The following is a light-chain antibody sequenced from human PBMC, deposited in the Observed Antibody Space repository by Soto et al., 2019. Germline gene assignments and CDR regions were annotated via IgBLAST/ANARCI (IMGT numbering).Light chain of an antibody. CDR2: NSH. Sequence: QSVLAQPPSASGTPGQRVTISCSGGTSNIGSNNVNCYQQLPRTAPKLLIHNSHPRPSGVPDRLSGSRSGTSASLAISGLQSDDEADYYCAAWDDSLDGVIFGGGTQLTVL. J-gene: IGLJ2*01. CDR3: AAWDDSLDGVI. V-gene: IGLV1-44*01. CDR1: TSNIGSNN.